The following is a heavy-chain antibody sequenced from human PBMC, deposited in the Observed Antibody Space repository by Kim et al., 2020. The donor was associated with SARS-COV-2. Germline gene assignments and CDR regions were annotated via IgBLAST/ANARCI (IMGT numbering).Heavy chain of an antibody. Sequence: ASVKVSCKASGYTFTSYAMNWVRQAPGQGLEWMGWINTNTGNPTYAPGFTGRFVFSLDTSVSTAYLQISSLKAEDTAVYYCARDPGVSTIFGVVIRNPNYYGMDVWGQGTTVTVSS. CDR1: GYTFTSYA. CDR2: INTNTGNP. CDR3: ARDPGVSTIFGVVIRNPNYYGMDV. D-gene: IGHD3-3*01. J-gene: IGHJ6*02. V-gene: IGHV7-4-1*02.